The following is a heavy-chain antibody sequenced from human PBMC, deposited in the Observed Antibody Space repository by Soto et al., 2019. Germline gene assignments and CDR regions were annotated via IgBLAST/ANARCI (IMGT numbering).Heavy chain of an antibody. Sequence: LRLSCAASGFTFSNAWMSWVRQAPGKGLEWVGRIKSKTDGGTTDYAAPVKGRFTISRDDSKNTLYLQMNSLKTEDTAVYYCTTDPSGKLLPYYYYGMDVWGQGTTVTVSS. J-gene: IGHJ6*02. CDR1: GFTFSNAW. CDR2: IKSKTDGGTT. D-gene: IGHD2-15*01. V-gene: IGHV3-15*01. CDR3: TTDPSGKLLPYYYYGMDV.